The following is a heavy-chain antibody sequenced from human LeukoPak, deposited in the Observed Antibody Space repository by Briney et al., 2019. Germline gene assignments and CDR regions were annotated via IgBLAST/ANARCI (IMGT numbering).Heavy chain of an antibody. Sequence: GGSLRLSCAAPGFTFSDYYMSWIRQAPGKGLEWVSYISSSGSTIYYADSVKGRFTISRDNAKNSLYLQMNSLRAEDTAVYYCAKDKGKVALDYWGQGTLVTVSS. J-gene: IGHJ4*02. V-gene: IGHV3-11*04. CDR1: GFTFSDYY. CDR2: ISSSGSTI. CDR3: AKDKGKVALDY. D-gene: IGHD2-15*01.